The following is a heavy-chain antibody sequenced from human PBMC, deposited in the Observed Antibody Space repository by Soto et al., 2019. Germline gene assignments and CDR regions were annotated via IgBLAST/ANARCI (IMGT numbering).Heavy chain of an antibody. D-gene: IGHD3-3*01. CDR2: ISAYNGNT. CDR3: ARGLSGYYYYYYYGMDV. CDR1: GYTFTSYG. J-gene: IGHJ6*02. Sequence: ASVKVSCKASGYTFTSYGISWVRQAPGQGLEWMGWISAYNGNTNYAQKLQGRVTMTTHTSTSTAYLELRSLRSDDTAVYYCARGLSGYYYYYYYGMDVWGQGTTVTVSS. V-gene: IGHV1-18*01.